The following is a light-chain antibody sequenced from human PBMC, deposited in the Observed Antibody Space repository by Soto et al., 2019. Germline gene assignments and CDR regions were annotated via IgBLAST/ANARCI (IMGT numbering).Light chain of an antibody. CDR3: QQYDDYPFT. V-gene: IGKV1-5*03. CDR2: KAS. CDR1: QSISDW. Sequence: EIQMTQSPSTLSASVGDRVTITCRASQSISDWLAWYQHKLGKAPKVLIYKASSLESGVPSRFSGSGSGTEFTLTLSSLQPDDFAIYYCQQYDDYPFTFGPGTKVDLK. J-gene: IGKJ3*01.